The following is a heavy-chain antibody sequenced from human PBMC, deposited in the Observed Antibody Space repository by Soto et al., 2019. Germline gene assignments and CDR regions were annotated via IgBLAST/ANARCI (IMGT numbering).Heavy chain of an antibody. J-gene: IGHJ5*02. CDR3: GRHGNYDIGWFDP. Sequence: QVQLQESGPGLVKPSQTLSLTCTVSGASISSGDDYWSWIRQPPGKGLEWIGYTHYSGSVNYNPSLMSRVNISADASRSHVALILTSVTAADTGVYYCGRHGNYDIGWFDPWGQGILVTVSS. D-gene: IGHD3-9*01. V-gene: IGHV4-30-4*01. CDR1: GASISSGDDY. CDR2: THYSGSV.